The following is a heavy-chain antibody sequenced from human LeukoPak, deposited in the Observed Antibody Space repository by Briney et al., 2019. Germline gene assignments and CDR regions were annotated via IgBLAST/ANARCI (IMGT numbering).Heavy chain of an antibody. Sequence: GGTLRLSCAASGFTFSSYAMSWVRQAPGKGLEWVPTISGGGDATYYADSVKGRFTISRDNSKNTLYLQMNSLRVEDTAVYYCARDSSMLRGPLVIYYFDFWGQGTLVTVSS. V-gene: IGHV3-23*01. J-gene: IGHJ4*02. D-gene: IGHD3-10*01. CDR2: ISGGGDAT. CDR1: GFTFSSYA. CDR3: ARDSSMLRGPLVIYYFDF.